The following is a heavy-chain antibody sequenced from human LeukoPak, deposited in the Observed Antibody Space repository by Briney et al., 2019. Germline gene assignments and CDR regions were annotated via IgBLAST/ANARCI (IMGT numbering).Heavy chain of an antibody. V-gene: IGHV1-8*03. CDR3: GRVHGSSWYYLGY. CDR2: MNPNSGNT. CDR1: GGSINNYA. Sequence: GASVKVSCKASGGSINNYAITWVRQATGQGLEWMGWMNPNSGNTGYAQKFQGRVTITRNTSISTAYMELSSLRSEDTAVYYCGRVHGSSWYYLGYWGQGTLVTVSS. J-gene: IGHJ4*02. D-gene: IGHD6-13*01.